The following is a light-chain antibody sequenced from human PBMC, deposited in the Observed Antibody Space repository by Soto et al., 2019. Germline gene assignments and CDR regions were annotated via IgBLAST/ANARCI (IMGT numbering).Light chain of an antibody. CDR1: QSVSSY. Sequence: EIVLTQSPATLSLSPGERATLSCRASQSVSSYLAWYQQKPGQAPRLLIYDASSRATGIPARFSGIGSGTDFTLTISSLEPEDFAVYYCQQRSNWITFGGGTKVEIK. J-gene: IGKJ4*01. CDR3: QQRSNWIT. V-gene: IGKV3-11*01. CDR2: DAS.